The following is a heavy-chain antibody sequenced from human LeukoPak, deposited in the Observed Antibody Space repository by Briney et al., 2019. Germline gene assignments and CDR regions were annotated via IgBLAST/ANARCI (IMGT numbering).Heavy chain of an antibody. D-gene: IGHD4-17*01. V-gene: IGHV3-21*01. CDR2: ISSSGTYI. CDR3: ATINGYYDYFDY. CDR1: GFTSNTYN. Sequence: NPGGSLRLSCAASGFTSNTYNMNWVRQAPGKGLEWVSSISSSGTYIFYADSVKGRFTISRDNDKNSLYLHMNSLRAEDTAVYYCATINGYYDYFDYWGQGTLVTVSS. J-gene: IGHJ4*02.